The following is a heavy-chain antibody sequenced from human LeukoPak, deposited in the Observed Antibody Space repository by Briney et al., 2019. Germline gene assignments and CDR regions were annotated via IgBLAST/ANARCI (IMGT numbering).Heavy chain of an antibody. CDR2: IEYSGRT. CDR3: ARGVYGGYFDQ. D-gene: IGHD4/OR15-4a*01. CDR1: GDSISGYY. Sequence: SETLSLTCIVSGDSISGYYWSWIRQPPGKGLEWIGYIEYSGRTEYKPSLQSRLTISVDTSKNQFSLKVNSVTAADTAVYYCARGVYGGYFDQWGQGALVTVSS. J-gene: IGHJ4*02. V-gene: IGHV4-59*01.